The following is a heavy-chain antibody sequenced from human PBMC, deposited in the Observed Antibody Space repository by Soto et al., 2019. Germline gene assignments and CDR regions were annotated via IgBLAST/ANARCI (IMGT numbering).Heavy chain of an antibody. CDR2: INHSGYT. CDR3: ARAPYSGYDYSLDD. CDR1: GGSFSGYY. J-gene: IGHJ4*02. D-gene: IGHD5-12*01. V-gene: IGHV4-34*01. Sequence: SETLSLTCAVCGGSFSGYYWSWIRQPPGKGLEWIGAINHSGYTNYKSSLKSRGTISVDTSKNQFSLKLSSVTAADTAVYYCARAPYSGYDYSLDDWGQGTLVTVSS.